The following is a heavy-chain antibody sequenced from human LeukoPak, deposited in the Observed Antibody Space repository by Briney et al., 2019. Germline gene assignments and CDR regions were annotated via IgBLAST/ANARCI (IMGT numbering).Heavy chain of an antibody. CDR2: ISSSSSYI. Sequence: PGGSLRLSCAASGFTFSSYSMNWVRQAPGKGLEWVSSISSSSSYIYYADSVKGRFTISRDNAKNSLYLQMNSLRAEDTAVYYCARDTDYYDSSGYPAIAPFDIWGQGTMVTVSS. CDR1: GFTFSSYS. D-gene: IGHD3-22*01. CDR3: ARDTDYYDSSGYPAIAPFDI. V-gene: IGHV3-21*01. J-gene: IGHJ3*02.